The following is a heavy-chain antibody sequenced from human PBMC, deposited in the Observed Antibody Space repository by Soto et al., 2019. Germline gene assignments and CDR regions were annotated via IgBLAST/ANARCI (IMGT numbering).Heavy chain of an antibody. V-gene: IGHV4-39*01. CDR2: IYYSGST. Sequence: TLSLTCTVSGGSISSSSYYWGWIRQPPGKGLEWIGSIYYSGSTYYNPSLKSRVTISVDTSKNQFSLKLSSVTAADTAVYYCARLGAGYFDYWGQGTLVTVSS. J-gene: IGHJ4*02. D-gene: IGHD6-13*01. CDR3: ARLGAGYFDY. CDR1: GGSISSSSYY.